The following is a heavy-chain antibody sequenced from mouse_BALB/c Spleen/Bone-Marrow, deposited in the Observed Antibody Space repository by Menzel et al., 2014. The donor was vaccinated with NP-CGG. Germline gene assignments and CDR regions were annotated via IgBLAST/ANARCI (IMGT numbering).Heavy chain of an antibody. CDR2: IYPGDGDT. CDR3: ARDHGSSYGGVDY. CDR1: GYAFSSSW. J-gene: IGHJ2*01. V-gene: IGHV1-82*01. Sequence: QVQLQQSGPELVKPGASVKIPCKASGYAFSSSWMNWVKQRPGQGLEWIGRIYPGDGDTNYNGKFKGKATLTADKSSSTAYMQLSSLTSVDSAVYFCARDHGSSYGGVDYWGQGTTLTVSS. D-gene: IGHD1-1*01.